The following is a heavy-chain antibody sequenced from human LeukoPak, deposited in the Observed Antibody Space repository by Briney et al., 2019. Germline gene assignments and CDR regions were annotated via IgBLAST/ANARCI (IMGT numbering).Heavy chain of an antibody. CDR1: GGSISSYY. Sequence: SETLSLTCTVSGGSISSYYWSWVRQPPGKGLEWVGYIYYSGSTNYNPSRKRRVTISVATSKNQFSLKLSSVTAADTAVYYCARDRPWTSDYYYMDVWGKGTTVTVSS. J-gene: IGHJ6*03. CDR2: IYYSGST. V-gene: IGHV4-59*01. D-gene: IGHD1-1*01. CDR3: ARDRPWTSDYYYMDV.